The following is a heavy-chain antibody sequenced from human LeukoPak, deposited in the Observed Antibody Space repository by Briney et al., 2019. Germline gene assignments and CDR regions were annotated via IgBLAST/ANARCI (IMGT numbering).Heavy chain of an antibody. Sequence: GGSLRLSCAASGFTFSSYGMHWVRQAPGKGLEWVADISYDGSNKCYADSVKGRFTISRDNSKNTLYLQMNSLRAEDTAVYYCAKGDVGYVDYWGQGTLVSVSS. CDR1: GFTFSSYG. D-gene: IGHD1-26*01. J-gene: IGHJ4*02. CDR3: AKGDVGYVDY. CDR2: ISYDGSNK. V-gene: IGHV3-30*18.